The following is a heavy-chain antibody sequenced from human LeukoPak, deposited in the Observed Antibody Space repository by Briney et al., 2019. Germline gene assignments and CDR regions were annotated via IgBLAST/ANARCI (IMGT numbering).Heavy chain of an antibody. D-gene: IGHD6-13*01. Sequence: PSETLSLTCTVSGGSISTYYWSWIRQPPGKGLGWTGYIYNSGSTNYNPSLKSRVTISVDTSKNQFSLKLSSVTAADTAVYYCARENSNSWYLDYWGQGTLVTVSS. CDR2: IYNSGST. CDR3: ARENSNSWYLDY. V-gene: IGHV4-59*01. J-gene: IGHJ4*02. CDR1: GGSISTYY.